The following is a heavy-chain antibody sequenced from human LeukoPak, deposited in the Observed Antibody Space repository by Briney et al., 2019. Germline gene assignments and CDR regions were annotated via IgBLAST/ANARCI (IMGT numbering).Heavy chain of an antibody. Sequence: GGSLRLSCTASGFTFSNYAMTWVRQAPGKGLEWVSYIGAAGSTIYYADSVKGRFTISRDNAKNSLFLQMNSLRAEDTAVYYCARDSSTYAGPPDYWGQGTLVTVSS. J-gene: IGHJ4*02. CDR2: IGAAGSTI. D-gene: IGHD2-2*01. CDR1: GFTFSNYA. V-gene: IGHV3-48*01. CDR3: ARDSSTYAGPPDY.